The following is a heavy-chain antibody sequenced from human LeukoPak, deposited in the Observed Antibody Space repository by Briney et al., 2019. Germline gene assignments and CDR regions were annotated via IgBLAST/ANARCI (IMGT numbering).Heavy chain of an antibody. CDR1: GFTFSSYA. Sequence: GGSLRLSCAASGFTFSSYAMSWVRQAPGKGLEWVSAISGSGGSTYYADSVKGRFTISRDNSKNTLYLQMNSLRAEDTAVYYCAKGPPLFLGSPVGPIDYWGQGTLVTVSS. D-gene: IGHD3-10*01. J-gene: IGHJ4*02. V-gene: IGHV3-23*01. CDR3: AKGPPLFLGSPVGPIDY. CDR2: ISGSGGST.